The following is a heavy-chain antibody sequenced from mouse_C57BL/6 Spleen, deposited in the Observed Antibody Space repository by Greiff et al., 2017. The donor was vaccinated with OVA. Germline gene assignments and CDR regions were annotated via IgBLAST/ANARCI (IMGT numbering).Heavy chain of an antibody. J-gene: IGHJ2*01. CDR3: TRGWEVVGNY. V-gene: IGHV1-15*01. CDR2: IDPETGGT. D-gene: IGHD1-1*01. CDR1: GYTFTDYE. Sequence: QVQLQQPGAELVRPGASVTLSCKASGYTFTDYEMHWVKQTPVHGLEWIGAIDPETGGTAYNQKFKGKAILTADKSSSTAYMELRSLTSEDSAVYYCTRGWEVVGNYWGQGTTLTVSS.